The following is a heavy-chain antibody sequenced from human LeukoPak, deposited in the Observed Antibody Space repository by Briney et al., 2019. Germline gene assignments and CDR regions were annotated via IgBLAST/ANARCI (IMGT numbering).Heavy chain of an antibody. J-gene: IGHJ3*01. CDR1: GYTFISYY. V-gene: IGHV1-46*01. D-gene: IGHD4-17*01. Sequence: ASVKVSCKASGYTFISYYMHWVRQAPGQGLEWMGIINPGGGSTSYARKFQGRVTMTTDTSTSTVYMELSSLRSEDTAVYYCARVRSVTRGSETLDFWGQGTMVTVSS. CDR2: INPGGGST. CDR3: ARVRSVTRGSETLDF.